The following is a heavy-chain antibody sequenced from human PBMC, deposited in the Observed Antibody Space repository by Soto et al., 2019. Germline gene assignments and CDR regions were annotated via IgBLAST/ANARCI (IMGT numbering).Heavy chain of an antibody. J-gene: IGHJ6*02. V-gene: IGHV3-33*01. CDR1: GFTFSSYG. CDR3: AREVLVRGIKYHGMDV. D-gene: IGHD3-10*01. Sequence: QVQLVESGGGVVQPGRSLSLSCAASGFTFSSYGIHWVRQDPGKGLEWVAVIWYDGSNKYYADSVKGRFTISRDNSKNTLYLQMNSLRAEDTAVYYCAREVLVRGIKYHGMDVWGQGTTVTVSS. CDR2: IWYDGSNK.